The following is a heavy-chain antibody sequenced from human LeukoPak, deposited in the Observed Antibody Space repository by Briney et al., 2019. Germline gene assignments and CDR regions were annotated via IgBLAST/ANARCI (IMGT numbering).Heavy chain of an antibody. CDR1: GFTFSSYW. CDR3: AKEGGREHYDSGHGAFDI. D-gene: IGHD3-22*01. J-gene: IGHJ3*02. Sequence: GGSLRLSCAPSGFTFSSYWMSWVRQAPGKGLEWVANTNQDGSEKYYVDSVKGRFTISRDNAKKSLDLQMNSLRAEDTAVYYCAKEGGREHYDSGHGAFDIWGQGTMVTVSS. CDR2: TNQDGSEK. V-gene: IGHV3-7*03.